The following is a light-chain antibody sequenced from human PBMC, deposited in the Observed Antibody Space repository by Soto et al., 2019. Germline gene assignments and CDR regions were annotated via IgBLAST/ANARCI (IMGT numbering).Light chain of an antibody. V-gene: IGKV1-5*01. J-gene: IGKJ1*01. CDR3: QQYNSYWT. CDR2: DAS. Sequence: DIQMTRCPSTLSTSVGERVTITLRASQSSSSWLAWYQQKPGKAPKLLIYDASSMESGVPSRCSGSGSGTEFTLTITSLQPDDVATNDCQQYNSYWTCGQGTKVDIK. CDR1: QSSSSW.